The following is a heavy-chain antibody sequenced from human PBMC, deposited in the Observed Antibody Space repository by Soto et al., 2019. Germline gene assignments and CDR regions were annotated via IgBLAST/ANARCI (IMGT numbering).Heavy chain of an antibody. CDR3: ARDASGPFDY. Sequence: PGGSLRLSCSVAGFTVSDSMSWVRQAPGKGLECVSFIHSDGSTHYTDSVRGRFTISGDNSKNTLYLQMDRLRVDDTAVYFCARDASGPFDYWGQGTLVTVSS. CDR2: IHSDGST. V-gene: IGHV3-53*01. D-gene: IGHD6-19*01. CDR1: GFTVSDS. J-gene: IGHJ4*02.